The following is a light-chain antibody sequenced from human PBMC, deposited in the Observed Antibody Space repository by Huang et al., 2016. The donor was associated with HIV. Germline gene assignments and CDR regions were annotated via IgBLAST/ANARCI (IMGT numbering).Light chain of an antibody. CDR3: QQSYSMPIT. CDR1: QPINTY. Sequence: DIQVTQSPSSLSASVGDRVTITCRASQPINTYLNWYQQKPGKAPKLLIYDSSTLQSGVPSRFSGSGSGTDSTLTISSLQPEDFATYYCQQSYSMPITFGLGTRLEI. V-gene: IGKV1-39*01. J-gene: IGKJ5*01. CDR2: DSS.